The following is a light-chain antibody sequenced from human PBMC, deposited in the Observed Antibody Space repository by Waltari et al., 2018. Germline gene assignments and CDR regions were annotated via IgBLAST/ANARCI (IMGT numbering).Light chain of an antibody. J-gene: IGKJ1*01. CDR1: QSVRKY. V-gene: IGKV3-20*01. Sequence: EVVLTQSLGTLSLSPGERATLSCRASQSVRKYLAWYQQRPGQAPRHLIYAASTRATGIPDRFSGSGYVTDFSLTISRLEPEDFAVYYCQNHERLPATFGQGTKVESK. CDR2: AAS. CDR3: QNHERLPAT.